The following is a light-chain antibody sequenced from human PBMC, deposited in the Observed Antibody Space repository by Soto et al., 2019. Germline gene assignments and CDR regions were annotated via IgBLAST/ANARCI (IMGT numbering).Light chain of an antibody. Sequence: EIVMMQSPSTLPVSPGERATLSCRASQSVSSNLAWYQQRPGQAPRLLIYGASTRATGIPARFSGSGSGTEFTLTISSLQSEDFAVYYCQQYNNSTFGQGTKVDIK. CDR1: QSVSSN. CDR2: GAS. CDR3: QQYNNST. J-gene: IGKJ1*01. V-gene: IGKV3-15*01.